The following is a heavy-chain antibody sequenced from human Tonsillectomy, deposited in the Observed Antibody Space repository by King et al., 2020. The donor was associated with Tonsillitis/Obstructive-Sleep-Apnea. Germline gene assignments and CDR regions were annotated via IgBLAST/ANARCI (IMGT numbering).Heavy chain of an antibody. Sequence: GQLVQSGAEVKEAGESLRISCKISGYNFTNFWISWVRQMPGKGLEWMGRIDPSDSYTNYNPSFQSHVTISVDNSISTAYLQFSSLKASDTAMYYCARENPYSTRPWGQGTRVTVSS. J-gene: IGHJ4*02. D-gene: IGHD2-2*01. V-gene: IGHV5-10-1*01. CDR1: GYNFTNFW. CDR2: IDPSDSYT. CDR3: ARENPYSTRP.